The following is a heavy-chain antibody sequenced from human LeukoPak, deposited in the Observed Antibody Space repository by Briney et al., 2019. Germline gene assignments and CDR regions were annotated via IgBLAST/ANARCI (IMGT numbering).Heavy chain of an antibody. V-gene: IGHV4-34*01. J-gene: IGHJ2*01. CDR3: ARRARYYDSSGYSITYWYFDL. D-gene: IGHD3-22*01. CDR1: GGSFSGYY. CDR2: INHSGST. Sequence: SETLSLTCAVYGGSFSGYYWSWIRQPPGKGLEWIGEINHSGSTNYNPSLKSRVTISVDTSKNQFSLKLSSVTAADTAVYYCARRARYYDSSGYSITYWYFDLWGRGTLVTISS.